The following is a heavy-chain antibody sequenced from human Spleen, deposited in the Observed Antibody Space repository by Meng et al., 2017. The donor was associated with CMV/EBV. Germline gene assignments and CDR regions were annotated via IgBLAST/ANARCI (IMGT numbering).Heavy chain of an antibody. J-gene: IGHJ4*01. Sequence: KVSCKASGYTFTSYWIGWVRQMPGKGLEWMGIIYPGDSDSRYSLSFQGQVTISVDKSISTAYLQWSSLKASDTAMYYCARLPEVYAPHFDYWGQGTLVTVSS. CDR2: IYPGDSDS. D-gene: IGHD2-8*01. CDR1: GYTFTSYW. V-gene: IGHV5-51*01. CDR3: ARLPEVYAPHFDY.